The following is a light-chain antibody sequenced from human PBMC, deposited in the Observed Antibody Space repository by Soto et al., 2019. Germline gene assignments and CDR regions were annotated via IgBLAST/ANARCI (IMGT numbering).Light chain of an antibody. Sequence: DIQMTQSPSTLSASVGDRVTITCRASQSTNTWLGWYQQKPGKAPKLLINEASSLVSGVPSRFSGSGSGTEFTLTISRLLADDFASYYCQHYDSDPTFGQGTKVDIK. CDR1: QSTNTW. CDR2: EAS. V-gene: IGKV1-5*01. CDR3: QHYDSDPT. J-gene: IGKJ1*01.